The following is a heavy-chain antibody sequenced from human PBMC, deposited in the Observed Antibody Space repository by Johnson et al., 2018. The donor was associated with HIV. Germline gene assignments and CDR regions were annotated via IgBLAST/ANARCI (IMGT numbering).Heavy chain of an antibody. D-gene: IGHD4-17*01. CDR2: IGKVSDT. V-gene: IGHV3-13*01. CDR3: AKGADYADYEGAFDI. J-gene: IGHJ3*02. CDR1: GFIFRSYD. Sequence: VQLVESGGGLVQPGGSLRLSCAASGFIFRSYDMHWVRQTAGKGLEWVSAIGKVSDTYYADSVTGRLTIPRDNSKNTLYLQMNSLRVEDTAVYYCAKGADYADYEGAFDIWGQGTMVTVSS.